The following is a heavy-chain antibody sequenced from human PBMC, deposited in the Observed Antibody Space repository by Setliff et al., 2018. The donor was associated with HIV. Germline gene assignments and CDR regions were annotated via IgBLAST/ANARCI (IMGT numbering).Heavy chain of an antibody. V-gene: IGHV1-2*06. CDR1: GYTFTGYY. J-gene: IGHJ3*02. D-gene: IGHD2-8*01. Sequence: GASVKVSCKASGYTFTGYYVHWVRQAPGQGLEWMGRIIPNSGGTNYAQKFQGRVTMTRDTSISTAYMELTRLRSDDTAVYYCATKLYCTNGVWLDAFDIWGQGTMVTVSS. CDR3: ATKLYCTNGVWLDAFDI. CDR2: IIPNSGGT.